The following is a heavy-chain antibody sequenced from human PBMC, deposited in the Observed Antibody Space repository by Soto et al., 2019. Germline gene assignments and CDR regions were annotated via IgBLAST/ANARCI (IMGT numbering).Heavy chain of an antibody. CDR2: ISSSSSYI. J-gene: IGHJ6*02. V-gene: IGHV3-21*01. CDR3: ARVGYSGSYYYYYGMDV. D-gene: IGHD1-26*01. CDR1: GFTFSSYS. Sequence: GGSLRLSCAASGFTFSSYSMNWVRQAPGKGLEWVSSISSSSSYIYYADSVKGRFTISRDNAKNSLYLQMNSLRAEDTAVYYGARVGYSGSYYYYYGMDVWGQGTTVTVSS.